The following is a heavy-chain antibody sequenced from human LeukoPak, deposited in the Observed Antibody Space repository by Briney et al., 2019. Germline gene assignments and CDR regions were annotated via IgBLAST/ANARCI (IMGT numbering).Heavy chain of an antibody. V-gene: IGHV4-59*10. D-gene: IGHD2-15*01. CDR2: IYTSGST. CDR3: ARGHCSGGSCYFGYDAFDI. CDR1: GGSLRGYF. J-gene: IGHJ3*02. Sequence: SETLSLTSADHGGSLRGYFSSWSRPPPREGRGRIWRIYTSGSTNYNPSLKSRVTMSVDTSKNQFSLKLSSVTAADTAVYYCARGHCSGGSCYFGYDAFDIWGQGTMVTVSS.